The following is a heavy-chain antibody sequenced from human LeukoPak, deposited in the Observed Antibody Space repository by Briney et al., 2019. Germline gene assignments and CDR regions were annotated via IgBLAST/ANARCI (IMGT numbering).Heavy chain of an antibody. J-gene: IGHJ1*01. CDR3: ARVESGYGDYLHTALAEYFQH. V-gene: IGHV4-59*01. Sequence: SETLSLTCTVSGGSISSYYWSWIRQPPGKGLEWIGYIYYSGSTNYNPSLKSRVTISVDTSKNQFSLKLSSVTAADTAVFYCARVESGYGDYLHTALAEYFQHWGQGTLVPVSS. CDR2: IYYSGST. CDR1: GGSISSYY. D-gene: IGHD4-17*01.